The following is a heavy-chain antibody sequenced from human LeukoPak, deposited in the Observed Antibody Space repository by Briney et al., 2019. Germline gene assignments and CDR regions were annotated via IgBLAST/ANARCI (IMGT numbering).Heavy chain of an antibody. CDR3: AANFDF. J-gene: IGHJ4*02. V-gene: IGHV3-33*01. CDR2: IWYDGSTK. CDR1: GFTFSNYG. Sequence: PGRSLRLSCAASGFTFSNYGMHWVRQAPGRGLEWVAVIWYDGSTKYYADSVKGRFTISRDNSKNMLYLQMNSLRAEDTAVYYCAANFDFWDQGTLVTVSS.